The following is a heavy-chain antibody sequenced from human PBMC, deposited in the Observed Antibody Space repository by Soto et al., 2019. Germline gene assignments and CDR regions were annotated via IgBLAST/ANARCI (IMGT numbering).Heavy chain of an antibody. CDR2: IIPIFGTA. Sequence: QVQLVQSGAEVKKPGSSVKVSCKASGGTFSSYAISWVRQAPGQGLEWMGGIIPIFGTANYAQKFQGRVTITADKSTSTAYMELSSLRSEDTAVYYCARPMVATLGDYYYYYGMDVWGQGTTVTVSS. CDR1: GGTFSSYA. V-gene: IGHV1-69*06. D-gene: IGHD5-12*01. J-gene: IGHJ6*02. CDR3: ARPMVATLGDYYYYYGMDV.